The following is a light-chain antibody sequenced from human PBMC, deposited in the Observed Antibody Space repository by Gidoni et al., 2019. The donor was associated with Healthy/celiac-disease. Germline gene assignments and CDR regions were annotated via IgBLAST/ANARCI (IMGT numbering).Light chain of an antibody. J-gene: IGKJ2*01. CDR3: MQARQTPDT. CDR1: QSLLHSNGYKY. V-gene: IGKV2-28*01. Sequence: DIVITQSPLFLPVTPGEPASISCRASQSLLHSNGYKYLDWYLQKPGQSPQLLIYLGSNRASGVADRFSGSGSGRDFTLEISRVEAEDVGVYYCMQARQTPDTFGQGTKLEIK. CDR2: LGS.